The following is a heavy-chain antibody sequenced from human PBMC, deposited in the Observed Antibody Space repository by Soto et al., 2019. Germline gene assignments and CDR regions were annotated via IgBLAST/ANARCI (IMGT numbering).Heavy chain of an antibody. J-gene: IGHJ6*02. CDR3: TTDWGKNYYYYYGMDV. Sequence: GGSLRLSCAASGFTFSNAWMNWVRQAPGKGLEWVGRIKSKTDGGTTDYAAPVKGRFTISREDSKNTLYLQMNSLKTEDTAVYYCTTDWGKNYYYYYGMDVWGQGTTVTVSS. V-gene: IGHV3-15*07. CDR1: GFTFSNAW. CDR2: IKSKTDGGTT. D-gene: IGHD3-16*01.